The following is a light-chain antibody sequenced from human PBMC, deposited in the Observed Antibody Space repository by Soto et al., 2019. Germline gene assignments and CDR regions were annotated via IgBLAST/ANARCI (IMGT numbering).Light chain of an antibody. J-gene: IGKJ1*01. V-gene: IGKV3-15*01. CDR1: QSVSSN. CDR2: GAS. CDR3: QQYSESPRT. Sequence: EIVMTQSPVTLSVSPGERATLSCRASQSVSSNLAWYQQKPGQAPRLLIYGASTRATGIPARFSGSGSGTEFTLTISSLQSEDFAVHYCQQYSESPRTFGQGTKVDIK.